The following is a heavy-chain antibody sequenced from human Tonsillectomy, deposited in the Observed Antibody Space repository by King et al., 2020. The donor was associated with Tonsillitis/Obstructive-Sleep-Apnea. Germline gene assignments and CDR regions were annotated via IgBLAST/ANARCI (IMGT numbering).Heavy chain of an antibody. CDR1: GFSLSSTRMG. CDR2: IFSNDEK. Sequence: VNLKESGPVLVKPPETLTLTCTVSGFSLSSTRMGVSWIRQPPGKALEWLAHIFSNDEKSYSTSLKSRVIISKDTSKSQVVLTMTNMDPVDTATYYCARIQAESYDFWSGFYSHFDYWGQGTLVTVSS. CDR3: ARIQAESYDFWSGFYSHFDY. V-gene: IGHV2-26*01. J-gene: IGHJ4*02. D-gene: IGHD3-3*01.